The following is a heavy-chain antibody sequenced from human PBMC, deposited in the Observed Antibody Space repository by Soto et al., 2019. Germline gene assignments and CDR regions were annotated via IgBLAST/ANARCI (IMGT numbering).Heavy chain of an antibody. CDR3: ARGMVYDPLPDYGDYPVMGQEQYYYYYYMDV. D-gene: IGHD4-17*01. CDR1: GGSISSYY. Sequence: SETLSLTCTVSGGSISSYYWSWIRQPPGKGLEWIGYIYYSGSTNYNPSLKSRVTISVDTSKNQFSLKLSSVTAADTAVYYCARGMVYDPLPDYGDYPVMGQEQYYYYYYMDVWGKGTTVTVSS. J-gene: IGHJ6*03. V-gene: IGHV4-59*08. CDR2: IYYSGST.